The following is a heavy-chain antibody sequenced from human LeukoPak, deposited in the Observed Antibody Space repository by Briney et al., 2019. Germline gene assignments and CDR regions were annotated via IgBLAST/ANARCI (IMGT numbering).Heavy chain of an antibody. D-gene: IGHD6-19*01. V-gene: IGHV4-39*01. CDR1: GGSISSSSYY. CDR3: ARLPPWGAVADTDDAFDI. CDR2: IYYSGST. J-gene: IGHJ3*02. Sequence: SETLSLTCTVSGGSISSSSYYWGWIRQPPGKGLEWIGSIYYSGSTYYNPSLKSRVTISVDTSKNQFSLKLSSVTAADTAVYYCARLPPWGAVADTDDAFDIWGQGTMVTVSS.